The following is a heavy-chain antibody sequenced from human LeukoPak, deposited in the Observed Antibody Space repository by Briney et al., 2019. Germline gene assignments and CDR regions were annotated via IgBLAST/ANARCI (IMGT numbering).Heavy chain of an antibody. Sequence: GESLQISCKGSGYSFTSYWIGWVRQMPGKGLEWMGIIYPGDSDTRYSPSFQGQVTISADKSISTAYLQWSSLKAPDTAMYYCARHGWCQITPFDYWGQGTLVTVSS. V-gene: IGHV5-51*01. CDR1: GYSFTSYW. D-gene: IGHD2-8*02. CDR2: IYPGDSDT. CDR3: ARHGWCQITPFDY. J-gene: IGHJ4*02.